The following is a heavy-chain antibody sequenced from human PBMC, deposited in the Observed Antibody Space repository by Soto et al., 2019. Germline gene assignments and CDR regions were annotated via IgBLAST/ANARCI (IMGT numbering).Heavy chain of an antibody. V-gene: IGHV1-18*01. CDR3: ARAFRDDFWSGDYYYYGMDV. D-gene: IGHD3-3*01. CDR1: GYTFTSYG. CDR2: ISAYNGNT. Sequence: ASVKVSCKASGYTFTSYGISWVRQAPGQGLEWMGWISAYNGNTNYAQKLQGRVTMTTDTSTSTAYMELRSLRSDDTAVYYCARAFRDDFWSGDYYYYGMDVWGQGTTVTVSS. J-gene: IGHJ6*02.